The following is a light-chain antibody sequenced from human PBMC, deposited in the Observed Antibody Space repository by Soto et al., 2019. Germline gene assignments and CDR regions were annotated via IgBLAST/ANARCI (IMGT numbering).Light chain of an antibody. Sequence: EIVMTQSPATLSVSPGERATLSCRASQSVSNNLAWYQQKPGQTPRLLIYSASSRATGIPARFSGSASGAEFTLTISSLQSEEFAVDYCQQYNEWPLTVSGGTMVETK. CDR3: QQYNEWPLT. J-gene: IGKJ4*01. CDR2: SAS. V-gene: IGKV3-15*01. CDR1: QSVSNN.